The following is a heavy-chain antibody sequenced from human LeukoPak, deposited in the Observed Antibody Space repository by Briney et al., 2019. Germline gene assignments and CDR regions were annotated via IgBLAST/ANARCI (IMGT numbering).Heavy chain of an antibody. CDR2: INSDGSAT. CDR1: GFTFSNYW. CDR3: ARAPNWRFDH. Sequence: GGSLRLSCATSGFTFSNYWMHWVRQAPGKGLVWVSRINSDGSATSYADSVKGRFTISRDDSKNTLYLHMNSLRAEDTAVYYCARAPNWRFDHWGQGTLVTVSS. D-gene: IGHD1-1*01. V-gene: IGHV3-74*01. J-gene: IGHJ4*02.